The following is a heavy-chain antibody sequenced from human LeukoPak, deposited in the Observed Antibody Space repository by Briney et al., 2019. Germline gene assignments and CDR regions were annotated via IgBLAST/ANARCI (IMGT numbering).Heavy chain of an antibody. CDR1: GFTFSDYY. J-gene: IGHJ4*02. Sequence: PGGSLRLSCAASGFTFSDYYMSWIRQTPGKGLEWVSYISSSSSYTNYAGSVKGRFTISRDNAKNSLYLQMNSLRAEDTAVYYCAREAGSGYYSFFDYWGQGTLVTVSS. CDR2: ISSSSSYT. D-gene: IGHD3-22*01. CDR3: AREAGSGYYSFFDY. V-gene: IGHV3-11*06.